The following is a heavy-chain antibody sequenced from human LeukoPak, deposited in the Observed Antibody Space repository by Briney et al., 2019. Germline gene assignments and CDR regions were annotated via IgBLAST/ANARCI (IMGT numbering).Heavy chain of an antibody. D-gene: IGHD1-14*01. J-gene: IGHJ4*02. V-gene: IGHV4-59*01. CDR3: AKGIPGGSFDY. CDR1: GGSISSYY. Sequence: PSETLSLTCTVPGGSISSYYWSWIRQPPGKGLEWIGYIYYSGSTNYNPSLKSRVTISVDTSKNQFSLKLSSVTAADTAVYYCAKGIPGGSFDYWGQGTLVTVSS. CDR2: IYYSGST.